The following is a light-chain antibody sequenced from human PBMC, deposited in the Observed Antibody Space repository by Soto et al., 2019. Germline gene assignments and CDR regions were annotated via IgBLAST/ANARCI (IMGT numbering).Light chain of an antibody. J-gene: IGKJ4*01. Sequence: EIVLTQSPATLSLSPGKRATLSCRASQNVHSYLAWYQQKPGQAPRLLISDASNRATGIPVRFSGSGSGTDFTLTISSLEPEDCAVYYCQQRSFWPVTFGGGTKVQIE. CDR3: QQRSFWPVT. CDR2: DAS. V-gene: IGKV3-11*01. CDR1: QNVHSY.